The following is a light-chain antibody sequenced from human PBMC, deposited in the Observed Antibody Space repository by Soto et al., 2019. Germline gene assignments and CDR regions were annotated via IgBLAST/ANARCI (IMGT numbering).Light chain of an antibody. CDR2: RDT. CDR1: NIGSKD. CDR3: QVWDSSTV. V-gene: IGLV3-9*01. J-gene: IGLJ2*01. Sequence: SYELTQPLSVSVALGQTARITCGGNNIGSKDVDWYQQEPGQAPVLVIYRDTNGPSGIPERFSGSNSGSTATLTISRAQAGDEADYYCQVWDSSTVFGGGTKLTVL.